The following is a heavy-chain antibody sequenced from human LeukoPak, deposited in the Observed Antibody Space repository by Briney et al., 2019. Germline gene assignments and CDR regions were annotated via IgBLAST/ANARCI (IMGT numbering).Heavy chain of an antibody. CDR3: AKDFISIKALIPWDY. CDR2: ISWNRGFI. Sequence: GGSLRLSCVTSGFTFEDYAMHWVRHVPGRGLEWVSGISWNRGFIGYADSVKGRFTISRDNSKSTVSLQLNSLRVEDTGVYYCAKDFISIKALIPWDYWGQGTLVTVSP. V-gene: IGHV3-9*01. J-gene: IGHJ4*02. D-gene: IGHD2-21*01. CDR1: GFTFEDYA.